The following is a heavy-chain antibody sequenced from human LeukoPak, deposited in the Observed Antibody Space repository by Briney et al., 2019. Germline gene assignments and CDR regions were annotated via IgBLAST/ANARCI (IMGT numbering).Heavy chain of an antibody. D-gene: IGHD1-7*01. Sequence: GASVKVSCKASGYTFTGYHMHWVRQAPGQGLEWMGRINPNSGDTNYAQKFQGRVTMTRDTSISTAYMELSRLRSDDTAVYYCARELELWLRFGRSGMDVWGQGTTVTVSS. V-gene: IGHV1-2*06. J-gene: IGHJ6*02. CDR2: INPNSGDT. CDR3: ARELELWLRFGRSGMDV. CDR1: GYTFTGYH.